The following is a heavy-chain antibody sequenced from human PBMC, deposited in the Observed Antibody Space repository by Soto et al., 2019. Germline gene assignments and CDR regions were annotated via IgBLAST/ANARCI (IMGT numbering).Heavy chain of an antibody. D-gene: IGHD4-17*01. CDR1: GFSLSNARMG. CDR2: IFSNDEK. CDR3: ARQYGYGGTPDAFDI. V-gene: IGHV2-26*01. Sequence: SGPTLVNPTETLTLTCTVSGFSLSNARMGVSWIRQPPGKALEWLAHIFSNDEKSYSTSLKSRLTISADKSISTAYLQWSSLKASDTAMYYCARQYGYGGTPDAFDIWGQGTMVTVSS. J-gene: IGHJ3*02.